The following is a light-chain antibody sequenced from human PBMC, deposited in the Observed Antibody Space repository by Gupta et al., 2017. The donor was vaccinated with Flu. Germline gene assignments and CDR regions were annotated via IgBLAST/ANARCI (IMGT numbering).Light chain of an antibody. V-gene: IGKV1-8*01. CDR2: AAS. J-gene: IGKJ1*01. Sequence: AIRMTQSPSSFSASTGDRVTITCRASQGISSYLAWYQQKPGKAPKLLIYAASTVQSGVPSRFSGSGYGTDFTLTISCRQSEDFANYYCQHKDSSPGTFGQGTKVEIK. CDR1: QGISSY. CDR3: QHKDSSPGT.